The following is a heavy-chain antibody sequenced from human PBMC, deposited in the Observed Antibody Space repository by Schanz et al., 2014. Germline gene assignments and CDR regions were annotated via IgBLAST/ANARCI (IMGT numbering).Heavy chain of an antibody. J-gene: IGHJ4*02. D-gene: IGHD1-26*01. V-gene: IGHV3-21*02. Sequence: EVQLVESGGGLVKPGGSLRLSCAASGFTFSSYSLAWVRQAPGKGLEWVSFISTGRYLYYADSVKGRFTISRDNIKNSVFLQMSSLRVEDTGLYVCARDPVEGAATPYYFDSWGPGTLXTVSS. CDR3: ARDPVEGAATPYYFDS. CDR2: ISTGRYL. CDR1: GFTFSSYS.